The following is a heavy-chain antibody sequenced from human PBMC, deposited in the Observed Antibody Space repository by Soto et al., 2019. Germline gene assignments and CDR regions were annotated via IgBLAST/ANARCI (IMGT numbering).Heavy chain of an antibody. V-gene: IGHV4-30-2*01. J-gene: IGHJ4*02. CDR1: GGSISSGGYF. CDR2: IYHSGST. CDR3: ARSHIVPRLFMYPYDY. D-gene: IGHD5-12*01. Sequence: SETLSLTCAVSGGSISSGGYFWSWIRQPPGKGLEWIGYIYHSGSTYYNPSLKSRVSISVDTSKNQFSLKLSSVTAADTAVYYCARSHIVPRLFMYPYDYWGQGTLVTVSS.